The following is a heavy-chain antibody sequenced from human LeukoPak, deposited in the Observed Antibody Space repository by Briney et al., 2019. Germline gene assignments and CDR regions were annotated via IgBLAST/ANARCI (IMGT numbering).Heavy chain of an antibody. V-gene: IGHV3-30*02. Sequence: GGSLRVSCAGSGFTFSSHGIHWVRQAPGKGLEWVAFIRYDGGNRYYADSVKGRVTISRDNSKNTVYLQMNSLRGEDTAVYYSAKDTSGNSNRWIEDLCYHMDVWGRGTTVTASS. J-gene: IGHJ6*03. CDR1: GFTFSSHG. D-gene: IGHD2/OR15-2a*01. CDR2: IRYDGGNR. CDR3: AKDTSGNSNRWIEDLCYHMDV.